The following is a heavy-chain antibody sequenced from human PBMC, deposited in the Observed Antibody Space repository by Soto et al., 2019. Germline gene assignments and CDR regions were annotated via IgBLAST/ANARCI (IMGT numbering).Heavy chain of an antibody. V-gene: IGHV3-23*01. CDR3: AKDGVRAVLFKEKYCSGGSCYTELYGMDV. J-gene: IGHJ6*02. CDR2: ISGSGGST. Sequence: GGSLRLSCAASGFTFSSYAMSWVRQAPGKGLEWVSAISGSGGSTYYADSVKGRFTISRDNSKNTLYLQMNSLGAEDTAVYYCAKDGVRAVLFKEKYCSGGSCYTELYGMDVWGQGTTVTVSS. D-gene: IGHD2-15*01. CDR1: GFTFSSYA.